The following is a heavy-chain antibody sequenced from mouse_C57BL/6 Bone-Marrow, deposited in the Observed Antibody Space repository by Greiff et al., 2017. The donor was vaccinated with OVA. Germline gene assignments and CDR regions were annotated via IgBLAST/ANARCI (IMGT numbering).Heavy chain of an antibody. Sequence: EVKLVESGPGLVKPSQSLSLTCSVTGYSITSGYYWNWIRQFPGNKLEWMGYISYDGSNNYNPSLKNRISITRDTSKNQFFLKLNSVTTEDTATYYCARDDYYGSYYFDYWGQGTTLTVSS. V-gene: IGHV3-6*01. CDR2: ISYDGSN. CDR3: ARDDYYGSYYFDY. D-gene: IGHD1-1*01. CDR1: GYSITSGYY. J-gene: IGHJ2*01.